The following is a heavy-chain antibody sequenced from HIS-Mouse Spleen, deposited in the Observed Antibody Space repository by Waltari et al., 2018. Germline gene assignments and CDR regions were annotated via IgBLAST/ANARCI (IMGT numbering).Heavy chain of an antibody. D-gene: IGHD3-10*01. V-gene: IGHV3-7*01. J-gene: IGHJ4*02. Sequence: EVQLVESGGGLVQPGGSLRLSCAASGFTFSSYWMSWVRQAQGKGLEWVANIKQDGSEKYYVDSVKGRFTISRDNAKNSLYLQMNSLRAEDTAVYYCARDQVKGHFDYWGQGTLVTVSS. CDR3: ARDQVKGHFDY. CDR2: IKQDGSEK. CDR1: GFTFSSYW.